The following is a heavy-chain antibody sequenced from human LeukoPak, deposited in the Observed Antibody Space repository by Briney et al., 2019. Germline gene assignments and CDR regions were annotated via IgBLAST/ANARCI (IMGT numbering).Heavy chain of an antibody. CDR1: GFTIRSNY. V-gene: IGHV3-53*01. CDR2: IYSGGNT. J-gene: IGHJ4*02. D-gene: IGHD3-22*01. Sequence: PGGSLRLSCAASGFTIRSNYMSWVRQAPGKGLEWVSVIYSGGNTYYADSVKGRFTFSKDNSKNTLYLQMTNLRDEDTAEYCAKAVDGRGYYFERGADFWGQGTMVTVSS. CDR3: AKAVDGRGYYFERGADF.